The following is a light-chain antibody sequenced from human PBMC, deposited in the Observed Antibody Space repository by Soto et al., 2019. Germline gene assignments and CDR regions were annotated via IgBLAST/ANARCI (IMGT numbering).Light chain of an antibody. J-gene: IGKJ1*01. CDR2: DAS. CDR1: QPISSW. CDR3: QQYENYWT. Sequence: DIQITQSPPTLSASVGDRVTITCRASQPISSWLAWYHQKPGKAPKLLIYDASNLESGVPSRSSGSGSGTEFTLTISSLQPEDFGIYYCQQYENYWTFGQGTKVDIK. V-gene: IGKV1-5*01.